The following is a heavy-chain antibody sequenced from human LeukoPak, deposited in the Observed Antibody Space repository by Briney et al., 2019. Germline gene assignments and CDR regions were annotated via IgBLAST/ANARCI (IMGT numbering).Heavy chain of an antibody. D-gene: IGHD6-19*01. V-gene: IGHV4-31*03. CDR2: IYYSGST. J-gene: IGHJ4*02. CDR3: VRQYSSGLESRIDY. Sequence: PSETLSLTCTVSGGSISSGGYYWSWIRQHPGKGLEWIGYIYYSGSTYYNPSLKSRVTISVDTSKNQFSLKLSSVTAADTAVYYCVRQYSSGLESRIDYWGQGTLVTVSS. CDR1: GGSISSGGYY.